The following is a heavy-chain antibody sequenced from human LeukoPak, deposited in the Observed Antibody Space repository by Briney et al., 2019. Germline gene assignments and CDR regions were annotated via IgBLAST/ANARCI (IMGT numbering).Heavy chain of an antibody. CDR1: GGSISSYY. D-gene: IGHD3-3*01. CDR3: ARGTPYDFWSGYYFPGNPSSPYYYYYYMDV. J-gene: IGHJ6*03. V-gene: IGHV4-34*01. Sequence: SETLSLTCTVSGGSISSYYWSWIRQPPGKGLEWIGEINHSGSTNYNPSLKSRVTISVDTSKNQFSLKLSSVTAADTAVYYCARGTPYDFWSGYYFPGNPSSPYYYYYYMDVWGKGTTVTVSS. CDR2: INHSGST.